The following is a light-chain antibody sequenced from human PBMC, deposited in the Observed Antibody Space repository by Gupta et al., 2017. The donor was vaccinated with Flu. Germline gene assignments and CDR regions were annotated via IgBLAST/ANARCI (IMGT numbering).Light chain of an antibody. J-gene: IGLJ1*01. CDR1: SSDVGGYKY. CDR3: SSDTSSSNYG. Sequence: SVTISCTGTSSDVGGYKYVCWYQQHPGKANKLIIYEVSNRSAGVSNRFSGSKSGNTASLTIFGLQEEDEADYYCSSDTSSSNYGFGTGTKVTVL. V-gene: IGLV2-14*01. CDR2: EVS.